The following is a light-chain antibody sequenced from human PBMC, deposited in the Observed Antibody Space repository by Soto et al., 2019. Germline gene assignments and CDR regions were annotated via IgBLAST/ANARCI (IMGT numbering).Light chain of an antibody. V-gene: IGKV3-15*01. J-gene: IGKJ1*01. CDR2: DAS. CDR1: QSVSSA. Sequence: EIVMTQSPATLSVSPGERATLSCRASQSVSSALAWYQQKPGLPPRLLIYDASTRATGVPARFSGSGSGTDFTLTISSLQSQDFAVYYCQQYKKWPRTFGQGTKVDIK. CDR3: QQYKKWPRT.